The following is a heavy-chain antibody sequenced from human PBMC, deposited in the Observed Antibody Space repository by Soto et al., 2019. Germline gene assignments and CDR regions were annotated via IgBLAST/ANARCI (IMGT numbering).Heavy chain of an antibody. CDR2: IGTAGDT. CDR3: ARVEPVNYYYGMDV. CDR1: GFTFSSYD. Sequence: SLRLSCAASGFTFSSYDMHWVLQATGKGLEWASAIGTAGDTYYPGSVKGRFTISRENAKNSLYLQMNSLRAEDTAVYYCARVEPVNYYYGMDVWGQGTTVNAP. J-gene: IGHJ6*02. V-gene: IGHV3-13*01.